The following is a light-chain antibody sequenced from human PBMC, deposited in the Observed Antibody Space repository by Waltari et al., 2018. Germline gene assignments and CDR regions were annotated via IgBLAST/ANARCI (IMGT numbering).Light chain of an antibody. CDR3: QQYNDLYS. J-gene: IGKJ2*01. V-gene: IGKV1-5*01. CDR2: EAS. Sequence: DIQITQSPSALSASVGDTVTINCRTSRGVGGWMACFQQKPDKAPRLRIYEASSLADGVPSRFGGSGSATEFTLTISGLQPDDFATYYCQQYNDLYSFGRGTKLEI. CDR1: RGVGGW.